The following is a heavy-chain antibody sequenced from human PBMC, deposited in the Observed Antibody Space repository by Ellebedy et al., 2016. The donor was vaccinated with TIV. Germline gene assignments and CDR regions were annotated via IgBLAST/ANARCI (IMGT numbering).Heavy chain of an antibody. V-gene: IGHV3-7*03. J-gene: IGHJ6*02. Sequence: GESLKISCAASGFIFSDCWMTWVRQAPGKGLEFVANIDQGGNAKHHVDSVKGRFTISRDNAKNSLFMQMNNLRAEDTAVYYCARTGYGYHGMDVWGQGTTVSVSS. CDR1: GFIFSDCW. CDR3: ARTGYGYHGMDV. D-gene: IGHD5-12*01. CDR2: IDQGGNAK.